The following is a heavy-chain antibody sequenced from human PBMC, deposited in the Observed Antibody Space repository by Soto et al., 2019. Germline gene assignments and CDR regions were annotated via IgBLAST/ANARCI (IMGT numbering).Heavy chain of an antibody. D-gene: IGHD3-10*01. Sequence: SETLSLTCTFSGGSLSSGDYYLSWIRQPPGKGLEWIGYIYYSGSTYYNPSLKSRVTISVDTSKNQFSLKLSSVTAADTAVYYCARAQGSGFLVSWGQGTLVTSPQ. V-gene: IGHV4-30-4*01. CDR3: ARAQGSGFLVS. J-gene: IGHJ4*02. CDR1: GGSLSSGDYY. CDR2: IYYSGST.